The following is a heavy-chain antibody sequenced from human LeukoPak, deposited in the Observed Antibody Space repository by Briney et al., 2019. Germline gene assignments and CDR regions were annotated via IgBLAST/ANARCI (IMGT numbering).Heavy chain of an antibody. CDR3: AKEENYDSSGYYFGD. CDR2: IKRDGTEK. J-gene: IGHJ4*02. V-gene: IGHV3-7*01. CDR1: RFTFNTYW. Sequence: GGSLRLSCAASRFTFNTYWMSWVRQAPGKGLEWVATIKRDGTEKYYVDPVKGRFTISRDNTKNSLYLQMNSLRAEDTAVYYCAKEENYDSSGYYFGDWGQGTLVTVSS. D-gene: IGHD3-22*01.